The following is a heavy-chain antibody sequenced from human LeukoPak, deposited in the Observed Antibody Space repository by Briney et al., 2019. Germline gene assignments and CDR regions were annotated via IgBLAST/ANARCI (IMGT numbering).Heavy chain of an antibody. CDR3: ATGGGFPVN. CDR1: GFTFSSYW. D-gene: IGHD3-16*01. CDR2: IKQDGSEK. J-gene: IGHJ4*02. Sequence: GGSLRLSCPASGFTFSSYWMSWVRQAPGKGLEWVANIKQDGSEKYYVDSVKGRFTISRDNAKNSLYLQMNSLRAEDTAVYYCATGGGFPVNWGQGTLVTVSS. V-gene: IGHV3-7*01.